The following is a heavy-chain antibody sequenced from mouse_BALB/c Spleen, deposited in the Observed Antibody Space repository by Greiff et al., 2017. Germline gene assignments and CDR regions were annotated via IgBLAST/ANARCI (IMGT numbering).Heavy chain of an antibody. CDR1: GFTFSSFG. CDR2: ISSGSSTI. D-gene: IGHD2-1*01. V-gene: IGHV5-17*02. J-gene: IGHJ3*01. Sequence: DVKLVESGGGLVQPGGSRKLSCAASGFTFSSFGMHWVRQAPEKGLEWVAYISSGSSTIYYADTVKGRFTISRDNPKNTLFLQMTSLRSEDTAMYYCARFYGNYGLAWFAYWGQGTLVTVSA. CDR3: ARFYGNYGLAWFAY.